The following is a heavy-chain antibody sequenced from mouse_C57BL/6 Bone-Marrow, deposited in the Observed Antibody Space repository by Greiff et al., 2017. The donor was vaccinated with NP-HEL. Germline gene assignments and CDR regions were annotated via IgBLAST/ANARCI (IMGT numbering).Heavy chain of an antibody. D-gene: IGHD2-12*01. CDR2: IYPGDGDT. Sequence: QVQLKESGAELVKPGASVKISCKASGYAFSSYWMNWVKQRPGKGLEWIGQIYPGDGDTNYNGKFKGKATLTADKSSSTAYMQLSSLTSEDSAVYFCARSPQLLMFAYWGQGTLVTVSA. V-gene: IGHV1-80*01. CDR3: ARSPQLLMFAY. J-gene: IGHJ3*01. CDR1: GYAFSSYW.